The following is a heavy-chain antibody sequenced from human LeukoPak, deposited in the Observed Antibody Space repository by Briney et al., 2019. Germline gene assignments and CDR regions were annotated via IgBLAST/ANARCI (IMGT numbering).Heavy chain of an antibody. V-gene: IGHV3-33*06. D-gene: IGHD5-24*01. CDR3: VKDRGDGYRGFDY. J-gene: IGHJ4*02. CDR2: IWYDGTHK. Sequence: GGSLRLSCAASGFTFSSCGFHWVRQAPGKGLEWVAVIWYDGTHKYYADSVKGRLTISRDNSKNTVYLQMNSLRAEDTAVYYCVKDRGDGYRGFDYWGQGTLVAVSS. CDR1: GFTFSSCG.